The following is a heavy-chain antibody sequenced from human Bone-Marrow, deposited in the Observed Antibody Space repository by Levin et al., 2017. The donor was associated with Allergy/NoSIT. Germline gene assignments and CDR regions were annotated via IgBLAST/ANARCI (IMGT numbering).Heavy chain of an antibody. Sequence: SQTLSLPCAISWDSMSITRASCTWIRLSPSRGLEWLGRTNYRSNWYTDYAISLEGRITINLDTSNNQLSLHLKSATHEDTAIYYCARDDSRGYYWFDPWGQGTLVTVSS. J-gene: IGHJ5*02. V-gene: IGHV6-1*01. CDR1: WDSMSITRAS. CDR3: ARDDSRGYYWFDP. D-gene: IGHD3-22*01. CDR2: TNYRSNWYT.